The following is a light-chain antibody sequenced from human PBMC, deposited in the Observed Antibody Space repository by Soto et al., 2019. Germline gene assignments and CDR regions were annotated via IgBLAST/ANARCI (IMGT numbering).Light chain of an antibody. CDR2: DAS. Sequence: DIQMTQSPSSLSASVGDRVTITCQASQDISNYLNWYQQKPGKAPKLLIYDASNLETGVPSRFSGSGSRTDFTFTISRLQAEDMATDYCQKDDNLQRTFGGGTNVPIK. CDR1: QDISNY. CDR3: QKDDNLQRT. J-gene: IGKJ4*01. V-gene: IGKV1-33*01.